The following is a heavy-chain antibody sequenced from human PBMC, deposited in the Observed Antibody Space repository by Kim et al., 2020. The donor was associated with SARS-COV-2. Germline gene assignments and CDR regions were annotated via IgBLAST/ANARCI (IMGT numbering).Heavy chain of an antibody. J-gene: IGHJ4*02. V-gene: IGHV4-31*02. Sequence: YNPSLKSRITISVDTSKNQFSLKLSSVTAADTAVYFCARVLVATTYYFDYWGQGTLVTVSS. CDR3: ARVLVATTYYFDY. D-gene: IGHD5-12*01.